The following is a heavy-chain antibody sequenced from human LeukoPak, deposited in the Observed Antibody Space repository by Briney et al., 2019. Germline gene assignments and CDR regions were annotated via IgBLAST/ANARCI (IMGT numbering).Heavy chain of an antibody. CDR1: GFTFSNAW. Sequence: GQSLTLSCAPSGFTFSNAWMTWVRQTPGKGPECGGRIKSKTDGGTTDYASLVKGRYTITRDDSKNTLFLQMNSLKTEDTAVYHCTTTGRYSSSWYFDYWGQGTLVTVSS. CDR2: IKSKTDGGTT. CDR3: TTTGRYSSSWYFDY. V-gene: IGHV3-15*01. J-gene: IGHJ4*02. D-gene: IGHD6-13*01.